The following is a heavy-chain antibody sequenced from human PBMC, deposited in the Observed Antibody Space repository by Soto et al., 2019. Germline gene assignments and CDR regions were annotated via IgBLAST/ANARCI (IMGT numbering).Heavy chain of an antibody. Sequence: SETLSLTCTVSGGSISSYYWSWIRQPPGKGLEWIGYIYYSGSTNYNPSLKSRVTISVDTSKNQFSLKLSSVTAADTAVYYCARHEQWSFDYWGQGTLVTVSP. V-gene: IGHV4-59*08. CDR1: GGSISSYY. D-gene: IGHD6-19*01. CDR3: ARHEQWSFDY. J-gene: IGHJ4*02. CDR2: IYYSGST.